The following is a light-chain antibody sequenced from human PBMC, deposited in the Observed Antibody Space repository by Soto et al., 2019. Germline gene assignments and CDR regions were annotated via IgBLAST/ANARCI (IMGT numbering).Light chain of an antibody. J-gene: IGKJ1*01. CDR3: QKYYSYWT. CDR2: DAS. V-gene: IGKV1-5*01. CDR1: QSIKNW. Sequence: DIQMTQSPSTLSASVGDGVTITCRASQSIKNWLALYQQKPGKAPKLLIYDASSLKSGVPSRFSGSGSGAEFTLTISSLQPDDFATYYCQKYYSYWTFGQGTKVDI.